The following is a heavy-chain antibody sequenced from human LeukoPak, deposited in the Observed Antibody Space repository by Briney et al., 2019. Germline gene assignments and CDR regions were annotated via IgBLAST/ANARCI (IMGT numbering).Heavy chain of an antibody. D-gene: IGHD6-19*01. V-gene: IGHV4-4*02. J-gene: IGHJ4*02. Sequence: PSETLSLTCAVSGGSICSQNWWSWVRQPPGKGLEWIGEVFQSGSTNYDPSLKTRVTISVDKSRNQFSLTLSSATAADTAVYYCASYMIVPGTRGFDNWGQGTLVTVSS. CDR2: VFQSGST. CDR3: ASYMIVPGTRGFDN. CDR1: GGSICSQNW.